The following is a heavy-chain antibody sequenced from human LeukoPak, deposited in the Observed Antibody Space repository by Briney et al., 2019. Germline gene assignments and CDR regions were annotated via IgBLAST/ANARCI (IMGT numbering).Heavy chain of an antibody. CDR2: ISSSSSYI. Sequence: GGSLRLSCVVSGFTFSSYSMNWVRQAPGKGPEWVSSISSSSSYIYYGDSMKGRFTISRDNAKNSLYLQMNSLRAEDTAVYYCAREGVGAGVDYWGQGTLVTVSS. V-gene: IGHV3-21*01. CDR3: AREGVGAGVDY. CDR1: GFTFSSYS. D-gene: IGHD1-26*01. J-gene: IGHJ4*02.